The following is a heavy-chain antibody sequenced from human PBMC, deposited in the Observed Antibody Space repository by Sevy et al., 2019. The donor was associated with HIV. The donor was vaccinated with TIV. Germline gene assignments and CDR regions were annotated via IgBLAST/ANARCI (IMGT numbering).Heavy chain of an antibody. Sequence: GGSLRLSCAASGFTFSSYSMNWVRQAPGKGLEWVSSISSSSSYIYYADSVKGRFTISRDNAKNSLYLQMNSLRAEDTAVYYYARVTKKLWHREGAFDIWGQGTMVTVSS. V-gene: IGHV3-21*01. J-gene: IGHJ3*02. D-gene: IGHD5-18*01. CDR2: ISSSSSYI. CDR1: GFTFSSYS. CDR3: ARVTKKLWHREGAFDI.